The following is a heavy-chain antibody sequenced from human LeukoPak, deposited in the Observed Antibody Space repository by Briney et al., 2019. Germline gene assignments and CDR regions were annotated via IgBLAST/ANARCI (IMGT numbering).Heavy chain of an antibody. D-gene: IGHD6-13*01. Sequence: GGSLRLSCATSGFIFSTYALSWVRQAPGKGPEWVSTFSRSGSDTYYADSVKGRFTIFRDNSKNTLYLQMNSLRAEDTAVYYCAKGSLGSWYYFDYWGQGTLVTVSS. CDR3: AKGSLGSWYYFDY. CDR1: GFIFSTYA. J-gene: IGHJ4*02. CDR2: FSRSGSDT. V-gene: IGHV3-23*01.